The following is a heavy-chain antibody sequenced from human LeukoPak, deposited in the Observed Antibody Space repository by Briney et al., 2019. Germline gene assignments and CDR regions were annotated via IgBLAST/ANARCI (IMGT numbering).Heavy chain of an antibody. V-gene: IGHV4-30-4*01. J-gene: IGHJ4*02. CDR2: IYYSGST. CDR1: GGSINSGDYY. CDR3: XSRPWGYCSGGSCYGGVFY. D-gene: IGHD2-15*01. Sequence: PSQTLSLTCTVSGGSINSGDYYWNWIRQPPGKGLEWIGFIYYSGSTFYNPSLKSRVTILADTSKNQFSLKLKSVTAADTAVYXXXSRPWGYCSGGSCYGGVFYWGQGTLVAVSS.